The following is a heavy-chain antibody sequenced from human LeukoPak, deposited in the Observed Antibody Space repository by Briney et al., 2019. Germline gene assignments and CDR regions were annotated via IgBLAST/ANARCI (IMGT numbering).Heavy chain of an antibody. J-gene: IGHJ4*02. V-gene: IGHV3-30*04. D-gene: IGHD1-26*01. CDR1: GFTFSSYP. CDR3: AKQVGATEPYFDY. Sequence: AGGSLRLSCAASGFTFSSYPMHWVRQAPGKGLEWVAVISYDGTNKYYTDSVKGRFTISRDNSKNTLYLQMNSLRAEDTAVYYCAKQVGATEPYFDYWGQGTLVTVSS. CDR2: ISYDGTNK.